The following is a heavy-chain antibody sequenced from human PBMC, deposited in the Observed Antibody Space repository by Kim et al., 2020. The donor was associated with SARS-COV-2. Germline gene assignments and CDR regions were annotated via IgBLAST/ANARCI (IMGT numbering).Heavy chain of an antibody. J-gene: IGHJ3*02. D-gene: IGHD6-13*01. V-gene: IGHV4-38-2*02. CDR1: GSSIGSGYY. CDR3: ARKVVSGWYNFDM. CDR2: ISHSGNT. Sequence: SETLSLTCTVSGSSIGSGYYWGWIWQPPGRGLEWIGSISHSGNTYYNPSLQSRVTISVDTSKKQFSLKLRSVTAADTAVYYCARKVVSGWYNFDMWGQGRMVTVSS.